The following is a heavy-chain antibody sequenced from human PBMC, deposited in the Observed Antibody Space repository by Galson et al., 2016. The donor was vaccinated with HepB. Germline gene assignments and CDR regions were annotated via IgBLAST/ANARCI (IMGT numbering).Heavy chain of an antibody. J-gene: IGHJ3*02. Sequence: SLRLSCAASGITFSDYYMSWIRQAPGKGLEWISCISSSSSYTEYIDSVKGRFTISRDNAKNSLYLQMNSLRAEDTALYYCARVTTMVRGILPDIFDIWGQGTMVTVSS. D-gene: IGHD3-10*01. CDR3: ARVTTMVRGILPDIFDI. CDR2: ISSSSSYT. V-gene: IGHV3-11*06. CDR1: GITFSDYY.